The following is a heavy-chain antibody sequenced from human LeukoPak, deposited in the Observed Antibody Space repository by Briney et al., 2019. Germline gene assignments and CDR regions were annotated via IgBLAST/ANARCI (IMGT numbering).Heavy chain of an antibody. Sequence: GGSLRLSCAASGFTFSNHWMHWVRHAPGKGLMWVSRINRDGSRTDYADSVKGRFTISRDDAKNTLYLQVNSLRAEDTAVYFCARGGGDTAMAHDYWGQGTLVTVSS. CDR2: INRDGSRT. CDR3: ARGGGDTAMAHDY. J-gene: IGHJ4*02. CDR1: GFTFSNHW. V-gene: IGHV3-74*01. D-gene: IGHD5-18*01.